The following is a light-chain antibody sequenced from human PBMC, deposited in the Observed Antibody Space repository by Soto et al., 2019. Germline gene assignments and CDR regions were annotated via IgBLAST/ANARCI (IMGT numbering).Light chain of an antibody. CDR1: SSDVGGYNY. CDR3: SSYGGNNNLV. CDR2: EVN. V-gene: IGLV2-8*01. Sequence: QSALTQPPSASGSPGQSVTISCTGTSSDVGGYNYVSWHQQHPGKAPKLMIYEVNKRPSGVPARFSGSKFGNTASLTVSGLQAEDEADYYCSSYGGNNNLVFGGGTKVTVL. J-gene: IGLJ2*01.